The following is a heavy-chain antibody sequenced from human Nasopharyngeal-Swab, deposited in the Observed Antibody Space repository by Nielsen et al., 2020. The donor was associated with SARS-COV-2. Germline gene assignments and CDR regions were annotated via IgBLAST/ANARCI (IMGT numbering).Heavy chain of an antibody. J-gene: IGHJ4*02. CDR1: GGSISSSNW. CDR3: FGLAAAGYFDY. Sequence: GSLRLSCAVSGGSISSSNWWSWVRQPPGKGLEWIGSIYYSGSTYYNPSLKSRVTISVDTSKNQFSLKLSSVTAADTAVYYCFGLAAAGYFDYWGQGTLVTVSS. CDR2: IYYSGST. V-gene: IGHV4-4*02. D-gene: IGHD6-13*01.